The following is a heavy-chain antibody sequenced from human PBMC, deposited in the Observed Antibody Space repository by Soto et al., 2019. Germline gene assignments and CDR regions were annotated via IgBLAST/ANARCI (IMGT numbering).Heavy chain of an antibody. CDR2: TYYRSKWYN. D-gene: IGHD5-18*01. J-gene: IGHJ3*02. Sequence: QVQLQQSGPGLVKPSQTLSLTCAISGDSVSSNSAAWNWIRQSPSRGLEWLGRTYYRSKWYNDYAVSVKSRITINPDTSKNQFSLQLNSVTPEDTAVYYCARWDDTAMVGPWSTDAFDIWGQGTMVTVSS. V-gene: IGHV6-1*01. CDR3: ARWDDTAMVGPWSTDAFDI. CDR1: GDSVSSNSAA.